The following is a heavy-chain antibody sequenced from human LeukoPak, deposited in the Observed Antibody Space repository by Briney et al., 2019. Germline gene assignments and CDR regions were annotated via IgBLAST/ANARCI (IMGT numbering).Heavy chain of an antibody. J-gene: IGHJ5*02. CDR2: INPNSGGT. Sequence: VASVKVSCKASGYTFTGYYMHWVRQAPGQGLEWMGWINPNSGGTNYAQKFQGRVTMTRDTSISTAYMELSSLRSEDTAVYYCARGQIAVAEDWFDPWGQGTLVTVSS. V-gene: IGHV1-2*02. CDR1: GYTFTGYY. CDR3: ARGQIAVAEDWFDP. D-gene: IGHD6-19*01.